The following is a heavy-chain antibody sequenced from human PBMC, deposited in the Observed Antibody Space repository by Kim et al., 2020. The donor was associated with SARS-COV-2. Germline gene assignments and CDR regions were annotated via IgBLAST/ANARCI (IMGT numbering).Heavy chain of an antibody. J-gene: IGHJ6*02. CDR3: ARDDRCSSTSCYVWNYYYYGMDV. Sequence: GGSLRLSCAASGFTFSSYSMNWVRQAPGKGLEWVSSISSSSSYIYYADSVKGRFTISRDNAKNSLYLQMNSLRAEDTAVYYCARDDRCSSTSCYVWNYYYYGMDVWGQGTTVTVSS. CDR2: ISSSSSYI. D-gene: IGHD2-2*01. V-gene: IGHV3-21*01. CDR1: GFTFSSYS.